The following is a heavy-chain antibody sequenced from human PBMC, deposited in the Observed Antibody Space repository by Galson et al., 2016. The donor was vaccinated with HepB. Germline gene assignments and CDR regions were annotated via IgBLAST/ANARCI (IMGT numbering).Heavy chain of an antibody. CDR2: ISTSSSYI. J-gene: IGHJ3*01. CDR1: GFTFSSFG. Sequence: SLRLSCAASGFTFSSFGMNWVRQAPGKGLEWVSSISTSSSYIYYADSVKGRFTISRDNAKNSLYLQMNSLRAEDTAVYYCARDDCSGDSCYSGGAFDLWGQGTMVTVSS. CDR3: ARDDCSGDSCYSGGAFDL. V-gene: IGHV3-21*06. D-gene: IGHD2-15*01.